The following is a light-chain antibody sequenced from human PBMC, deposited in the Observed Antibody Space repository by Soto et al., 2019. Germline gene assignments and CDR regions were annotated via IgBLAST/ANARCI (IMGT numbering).Light chain of an antibody. V-gene: IGKV1-6*01. CDR2: AAS. CDR3: LQDYNYPRT. Sequence: AVQMTQSPSSLSASVGDRVTISCRASQDIRNDLGWYQQKPGEAPKLLIYAASSLQSGVPSRFSGSGSGTDFTLTISSLQPDEFATYYCLQDYNYPRTFGQGTRV. J-gene: IGKJ1*01. CDR1: QDIRND.